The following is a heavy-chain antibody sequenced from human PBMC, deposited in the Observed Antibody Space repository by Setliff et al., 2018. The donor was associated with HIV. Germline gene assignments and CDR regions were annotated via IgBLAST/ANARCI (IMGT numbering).Heavy chain of an antibody. D-gene: IGHD6-19*01. V-gene: IGHV4-34*01. Sequence: KTSETLSLTCAVYGGSFSGYYWSWIRQPPGKGLEWIGEVTHSGRTNYNPSLESRVTTSVDTSKKQFSLRLTSVAAADTAVYYCARGVRDNSGWSSYYFDYWGQGTLVTVSS. CDR3: ARGVRDNSGWSSYYFDY. CDR2: VTHSGRT. CDR1: GGSFSGYY. J-gene: IGHJ4*02.